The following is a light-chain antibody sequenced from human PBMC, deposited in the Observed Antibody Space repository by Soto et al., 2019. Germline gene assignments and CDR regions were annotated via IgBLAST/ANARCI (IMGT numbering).Light chain of an antibody. CDR3: QQRSNWPPIT. V-gene: IGKV3-11*01. CDR1: QSISGT. CDR2: GAS. Sequence: EIVMTQSPATLSVSPGERPTLSCRASQSISGTVGWYQQKPGQPPRLLIYGASTRATGIPARFSGGGSATEFTLTISSLEPEDFAVYYCQQRSNWPPITFGQGTRLEIK. J-gene: IGKJ5*01.